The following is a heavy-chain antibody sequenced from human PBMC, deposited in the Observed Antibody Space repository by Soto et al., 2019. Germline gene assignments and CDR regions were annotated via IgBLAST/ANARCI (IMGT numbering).Heavy chain of an antibody. CDR2: IYPGDSET. CDR3: ARHGEGYCSGGSCLDYGMDV. D-gene: IGHD2-15*01. V-gene: IGHV5-51*01. J-gene: IGHJ6*02. CDR1: GYSFTTHW. Sequence: GESLTISCTGSGYSFTTHWIVWVRQMPEKGLEWVGIIYPGDSETRYSPSFQGQVSISADQSTSTAYLQWSSLKASDSAIYYCARHGEGYCSGGSCLDYGMDVWGQGTTVTVSS.